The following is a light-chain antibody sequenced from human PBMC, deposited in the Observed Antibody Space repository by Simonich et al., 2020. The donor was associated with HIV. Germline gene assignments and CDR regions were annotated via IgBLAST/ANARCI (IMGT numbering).Light chain of an antibody. CDR2: WAS. CDR1: QSILYSSNNKNY. CDR3: QQYYSTPLT. Sequence: DIVMTQSPDSLAVSLGERATINCKSSQSILYSSNNKNYLAWYQQKPVQPPKLLIYWASTRESGVPDRFRGSGSGTDFTLTISSLQAEDVAVYYCQQYYSTPLTFGQGTRLEIK. V-gene: IGKV4-1*01. J-gene: IGKJ5*01.